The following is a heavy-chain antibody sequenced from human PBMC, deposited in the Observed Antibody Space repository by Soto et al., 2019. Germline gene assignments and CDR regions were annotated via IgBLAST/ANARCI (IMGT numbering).Heavy chain of an antibody. CDR3: ARKGTVAASHDALDI. D-gene: IGHD2-15*01. Sequence: EVQLLESGGGLVQPEGSLRLSCAASGFTFRNYAMSWVRQAPGKGPEWVSGISGSGGSTSYADSVKGRFTISRDNSKNTLDLQMYSLRVDDTAVYYCARKGTVAASHDALDIWGQVTMVTVSS. J-gene: IGHJ3*02. V-gene: IGHV3-23*01. CDR2: ISGSGGST. CDR1: GFTFRNYA.